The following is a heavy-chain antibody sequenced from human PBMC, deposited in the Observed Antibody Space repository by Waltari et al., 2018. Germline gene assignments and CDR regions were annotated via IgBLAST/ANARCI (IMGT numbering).Heavy chain of an antibody. CDR2: INQDGSAK. Sequence: EVQLVESGGGLVQPGGSLRLSGAAAGFTFTTYWMHWVRQGPGKGLEWVANINQDGSAKFYVESVKGRFTISRDNAKNSLFLQMNSLGAEDTAVYYCARGVSGDSGPADYWGQGTLVTVSS. D-gene: IGHD4-17*01. V-gene: IGHV3-7*01. CDR3: ARGVSGDSGPADY. CDR1: GFTFTTYW. J-gene: IGHJ4*02.